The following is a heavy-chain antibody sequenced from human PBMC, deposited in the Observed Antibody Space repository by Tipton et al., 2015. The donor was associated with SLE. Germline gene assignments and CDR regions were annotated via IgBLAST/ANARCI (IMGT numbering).Heavy chain of an antibody. CDR3: ARQDSSGPDY. CDR2: IYYSGST. D-gene: IGHD6-19*01. CDR1: GGSISSYY. J-gene: IGHJ4*02. Sequence: TLSLTCTVSGGSISSYYWSWTRQPPGRGLEWIGYIYYSGSTNYNPSLKSRVTISVDTSKNQFSLKLSSVTAADTAVYYCARQDSSGPDYWGQGTLVTVSS. V-gene: IGHV4-59*08.